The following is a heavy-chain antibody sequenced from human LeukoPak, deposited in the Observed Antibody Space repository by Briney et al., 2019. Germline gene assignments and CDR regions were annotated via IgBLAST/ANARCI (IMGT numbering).Heavy chain of an antibody. Sequence: PRGSLRLSCAASGFTFSSYWMIWVRQAPGKGLEWVANIQQDGSEKYYVDSVKDRFTISRDNAKNSLYLQMNSLRAEDTAVYYCARNPPRYFNWGQGTLVTVSS. CDR1: GFTFSSYW. V-gene: IGHV3-7*05. CDR2: IQQDGSEK. J-gene: IGHJ4*02. D-gene: IGHD1-26*01. CDR3: ARNPPRYFN.